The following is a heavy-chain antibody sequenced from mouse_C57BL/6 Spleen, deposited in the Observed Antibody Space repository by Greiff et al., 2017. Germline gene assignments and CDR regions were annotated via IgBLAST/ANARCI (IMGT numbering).Heavy chain of an antibody. CDR3: ARKDYGSSWLAY. J-gene: IGHJ3*01. V-gene: IGHV5-17*01. CDR1: GFTFSDYG. Sequence: DVMLVESGGGLVKPGGSLKLSCAASGFTFSDYGMHWVRQGPEKGLEWVAYISSGSSTIYYADTVKGRVTISRDNAKNTLFLQMTSLRSEDTAMYYCARKDYGSSWLAYWGQGTLVTVSA. D-gene: IGHD1-1*01. CDR2: ISSGSSTI.